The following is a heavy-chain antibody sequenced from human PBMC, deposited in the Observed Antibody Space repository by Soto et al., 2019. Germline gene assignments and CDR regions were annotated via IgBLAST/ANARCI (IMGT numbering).Heavy chain of an antibody. CDR2: LHSDVST. Sequence: GGSLRLSCAVSGFTVSSNSITWVRQAPGQGLEWVSVLHSDVSTYYVDSVKGRSVISRDNSKNTAYLQMNSLRAEDTAIYYCARELGGSWYNWFDPWGQGTLVTVSS. V-gene: IGHV3-53*01. CDR3: ARELGGSWYNWFDP. D-gene: IGHD2-15*01. CDR1: GFTVSSNS. J-gene: IGHJ5*02.